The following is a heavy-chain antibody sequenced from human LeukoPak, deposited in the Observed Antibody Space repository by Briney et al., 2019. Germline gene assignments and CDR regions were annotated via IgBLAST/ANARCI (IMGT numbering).Heavy chain of an antibody. Sequence: SETLSPTCAVYGGSFKDNYWSWIRQPPGKGLEWIGEINHSGTTNYNPSLKSRVTMSLDTSKNQLSLKLNSVAAADTAVYYCARVPLRFLEPFDNWGQGALVTVSS. D-gene: IGHD3-3*01. CDR3: ARVPLRFLEPFDN. CDR1: GGSFKDNY. J-gene: IGHJ4*02. CDR2: INHSGTT. V-gene: IGHV4-34*01.